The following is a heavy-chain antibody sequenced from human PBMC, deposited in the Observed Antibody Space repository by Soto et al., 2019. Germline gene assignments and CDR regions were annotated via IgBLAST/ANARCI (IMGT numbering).Heavy chain of an antibody. J-gene: IGHJ6*02. CDR1: GGTFSSYS. CDR3: ARSRRDGYNYYYYGMDV. Sequence: SVKVSCKGSGGTFSSYSISWVLQAPGQGLEWMGGIIPIFGTANYAQKFQGRVTITADKSTSTAYMELSSLRSEDTAVYYCARSRRDGYNYYYYGMDVWGQGTTVTVSS. D-gene: IGHD5-12*01. CDR2: IIPIFGTA. V-gene: IGHV1-69*06.